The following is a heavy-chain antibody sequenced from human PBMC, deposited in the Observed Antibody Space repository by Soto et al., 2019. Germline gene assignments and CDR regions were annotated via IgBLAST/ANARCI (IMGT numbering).Heavy chain of an antibody. Sequence: GGSLRLTCAASGFTFNIYAMHLVRQAPGNEHGWLAIISYDGSNKYYADSVKGRFTISRDNSKNTLYLQMNRLRAEDTAVYYCASFHSPSDSSGYNLGPSHKWPHDYWGQGTLVTVSS. V-gene: IGHV3-30*16. CDR2: ISYDGSNK. CDR1: GFTFNIYA. J-gene: IGHJ4*02. CDR3: ASFHSPSDSSGYNLGPSHKWPHDY. D-gene: IGHD3-22*01.